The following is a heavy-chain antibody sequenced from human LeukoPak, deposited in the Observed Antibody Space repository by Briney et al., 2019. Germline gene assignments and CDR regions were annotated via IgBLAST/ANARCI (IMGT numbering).Heavy chain of an antibody. V-gene: IGHV3-48*01. CDR2: ISSSSSTI. Sequence: GGSLRLSCAASGFTFSSYSMPWVRQAPGKGLEWVSYISSSSSTIYYADSVKGRFTISRDNAKNSLYLQMNTLRAEDTAVYYCASGSGYCSGGSCSDYWGQGTLVTVSS. CDR3: ASGSGYCSGGSCSDY. CDR1: GFTFSSYS. D-gene: IGHD2-15*01. J-gene: IGHJ4*02.